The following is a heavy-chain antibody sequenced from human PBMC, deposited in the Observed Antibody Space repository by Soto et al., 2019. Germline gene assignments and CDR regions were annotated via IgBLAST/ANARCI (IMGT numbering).Heavy chain of an antibody. V-gene: IGHV3-30-3*01. D-gene: IGHD6-19*01. CDR2: ISYDGSNK. CDR3: ARDLSSGWYGMGSDAFDI. Sequence: QVQLVESGGGVVQPGRSLRLSCAASGFTFSSYAMHWVRQAPGKGLEWVAVISYDGSNKYYADSVKGRFTISRDNFLNLRDLRVNSVRAEDRAVYYFARDLSSGWYGMGSDAFDIWVRETVVTVSS. CDR1: GFTFSSYA. J-gene: IGHJ3*02.